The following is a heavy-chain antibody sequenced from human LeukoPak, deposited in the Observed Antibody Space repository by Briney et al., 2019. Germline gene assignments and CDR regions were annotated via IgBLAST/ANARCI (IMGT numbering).Heavy chain of an antibody. D-gene: IGHD3-22*01. V-gene: IGHV4-59*02. Sequence: SETLSLTCNVSGGAVNSYYWSWIRQTPGEGLKWIGYISHNGNIDYAPSLKSRVTMSIDTTKNQFSLKLTSVTAADTALYFCARTREGGYDYWGQGTLVTVSS. J-gene: IGHJ4*02. CDR1: GGAVNSYY. CDR2: ISHNGNI. CDR3: ARTREGGYDY.